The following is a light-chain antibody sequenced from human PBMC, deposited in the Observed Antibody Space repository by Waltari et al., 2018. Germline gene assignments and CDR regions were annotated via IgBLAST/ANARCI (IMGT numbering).Light chain of an antibody. V-gene: IGLV3-25*03. CDR2: KDS. CDR1: VLPKRF. CDR3: QSTDFSGTQLV. J-gene: IGLJ2*01. Sequence: YELTQAPSPSVSPGQAARITCSGDVLPKRFAHWYQQKPGQAPLLVIYKDSERPQGSPERFSGSRSGTTVTLTINGARPEDEADYFCQSTDFSGTQLVFGGGTKLTVL.